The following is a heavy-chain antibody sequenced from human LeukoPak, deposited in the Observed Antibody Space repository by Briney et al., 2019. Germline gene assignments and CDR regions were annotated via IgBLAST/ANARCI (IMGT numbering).Heavy chain of an antibody. CDR3: ARFSHTSSPLDY. D-gene: IGHD6-6*01. CDR1: GYSFSSYW. Sequence: GESLKISCKGSGYSFSSYWIAWVRPMPGKGLEWMGIIYPGDSAHRYSPSFQGQVTISADTSISTAYLHWSSMKASDTAMYYCARFSHTSSPLDYWGQGTLVTVSS. V-gene: IGHV5-51*01. J-gene: IGHJ4*02. CDR2: IYPGDSAH.